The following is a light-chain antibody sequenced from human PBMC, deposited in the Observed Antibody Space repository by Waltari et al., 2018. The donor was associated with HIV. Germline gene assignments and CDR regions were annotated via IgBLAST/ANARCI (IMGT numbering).Light chain of an antibody. CDR1: QSVLYSSNNKNY. Sequence: DIVMTKSPDSLAETLGQRANINRKHSQSVLYSSNNKNYLAWYQQKPGQPPKLLIYWASTRESGVPDRFSGSGSGTDFTLTISSLQAEDVAVYYCQQYYSTPRTFGQGTKVEIK. CDR2: WAS. CDR3: QQYYSTPRT. V-gene: IGKV4-1*01. J-gene: IGKJ1*01.